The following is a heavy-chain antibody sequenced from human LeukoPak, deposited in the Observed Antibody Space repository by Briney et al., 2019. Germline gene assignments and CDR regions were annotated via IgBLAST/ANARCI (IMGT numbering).Heavy chain of an antibody. J-gene: IGHJ4*02. CDR1: GGSISSGSYY. CDR3: ARVSSTSCCGPDY. V-gene: IGHV4-61*02. CDR2: IYTSGST. Sequence: SQTLSLTCTVSGGSISSGSYYWSWIRQPAGKGLEWLGRIYTSGSTNYNPSLKSRVTISVDTSKNQFSLKLSSVTAADTAVYYCARVSSTSCCGPDYWGQGTLVTVSS. D-gene: IGHD2-2*01.